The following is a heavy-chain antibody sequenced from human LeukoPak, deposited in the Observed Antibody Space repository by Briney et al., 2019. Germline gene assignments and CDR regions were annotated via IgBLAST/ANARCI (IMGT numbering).Heavy chain of an antibody. CDR3: AKAYGSGSEPTPFDY. D-gene: IGHD3-10*01. Sequence: GGSLRLSCAASGFAFSGYGMHWVRQAPGKGLEWVAVISYDGSNKYYADSVKGRFTISRDNSKNTLYLQMNSLRAEDTAVYYCAKAYGSGSEPTPFDYWGQGTLVTVSS. J-gene: IGHJ4*02. CDR1: GFAFSGYG. V-gene: IGHV3-30*18. CDR2: ISYDGSNK.